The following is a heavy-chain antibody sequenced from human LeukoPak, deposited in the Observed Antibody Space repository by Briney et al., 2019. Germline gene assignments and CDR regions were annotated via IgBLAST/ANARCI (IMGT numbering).Heavy chain of an antibody. CDR1: GGSISSYY. J-gene: IGHJ4*02. V-gene: IGHV4-4*08. D-gene: IGHD5-18*01. Sequence: SETLSLTCTVSGGSISSYYWSWIRQPPGKGLEWIGRIYTSGNTNYNPSLKSRVTISLDMSKNQFSLMLNSVTAADTAVYYCARDHSYGYVDYWGQGTLVTVSS. CDR2: IYTSGNT. CDR3: ARDHSYGYVDY.